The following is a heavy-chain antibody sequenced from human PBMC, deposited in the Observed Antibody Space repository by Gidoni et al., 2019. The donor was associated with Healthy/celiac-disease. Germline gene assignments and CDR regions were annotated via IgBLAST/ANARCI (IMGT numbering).Heavy chain of an antibody. CDR1: GFTFSSYW. Sequence: EVQLVESGGGLVQPGGSLRLSCAASGFTFSSYWMHWVRQAPGKGLVWVSRINSDGSSTSYADSVKGRFTISRDNAKNTLYLQMNSLRAEDTAVYYCARDRPETTVVYYYYYGMDVWGQGTTVTVSS. V-gene: IGHV3-74*01. CDR2: INSDGSST. D-gene: IGHD4-17*01. CDR3: ARDRPETTVVYYYYYGMDV. J-gene: IGHJ6*02.